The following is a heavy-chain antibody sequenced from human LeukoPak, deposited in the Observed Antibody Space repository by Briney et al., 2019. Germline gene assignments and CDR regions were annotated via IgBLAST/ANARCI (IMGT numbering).Heavy chain of an antibody. CDR1: EFTFSSYG. V-gene: IGHV3-30*02. J-gene: IGHJ4*02. CDR2: IRYDGSNK. D-gene: IGHD3-10*01. Sequence: GGSLRLSCAASEFTFSSYGMHWVRQAPGKGLEWVAFIRYDGSNKYYADSVKGRFTISRDNSKNTLYLQMNSLRAEDTAVYYCAKDREEEAWFGEPKYYFDYWGQGTLVTVSS. CDR3: AKDREEEAWFGEPKYYFDY.